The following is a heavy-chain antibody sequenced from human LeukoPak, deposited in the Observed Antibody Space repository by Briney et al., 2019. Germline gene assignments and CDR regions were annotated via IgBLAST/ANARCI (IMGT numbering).Heavy chain of an antibody. CDR2: ISAYNGNT. CDR1: GYTFTGYA. CDR3: ARDDSSSWYGYYYYMDV. J-gene: IGHJ6*03. D-gene: IGHD6-13*01. V-gene: IGHV1-18*01. Sequence: ASVKVSCKASGYTFTGYAISWVRQAPGQGLEWVGWISAYNGNTNYAKKFQGRVTMTTDTSTSTAYMELRSLRSDDTAVYYCARDDSSSWYGYYYYMDVWGKGTTVTISS.